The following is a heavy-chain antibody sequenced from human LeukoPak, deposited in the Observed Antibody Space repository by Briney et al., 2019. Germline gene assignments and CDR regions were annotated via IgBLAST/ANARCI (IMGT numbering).Heavy chain of an antibody. CDR2: IQSNGNPK. V-gene: IGHV3-30*02. CDR3: AREASTEIIGGMDV. Sequence: GGSLRLSCAASGFSFSKNGIHWVRQAPGKGLEWVAFIQSNGNPKYYADSVRGRFTISRDNSKKTCYLQMDSLRVEDTAVYYCAREASTEIIGGMDVRGQGTTVTVTS. CDR1: GFSFSKNG. J-gene: IGHJ6*02. D-gene: IGHD2-8*02.